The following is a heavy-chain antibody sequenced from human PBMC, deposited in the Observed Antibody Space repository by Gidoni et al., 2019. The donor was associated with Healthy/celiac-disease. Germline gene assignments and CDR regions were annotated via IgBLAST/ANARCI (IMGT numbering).Heavy chain of an antibody. CDR2: IYYSGST. V-gene: IGHV4-39*01. D-gene: IGHD6-13*01. CDR1: GGSISSSSYY. Sequence: QLQLQASGPGLVKPSETLSLTCTVSGGSISSSSYYWGWIRQPPGKGLEWIGSIYYSGSTYYNPSLKSRVTISVDTSKNQFSLKLSSVTAADTAVYYCAIGIAAAGDAFDIWGQGTMVTVSS. CDR3: AIGIAAAGDAFDI. J-gene: IGHJ3*02.